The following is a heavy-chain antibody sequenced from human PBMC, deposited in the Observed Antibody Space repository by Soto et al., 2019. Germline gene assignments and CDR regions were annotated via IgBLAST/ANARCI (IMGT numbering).Heavy chain of an antibody. CDR3: AREYIVLGSPAQYYYHGMDV. Sequence: PGGSLRLSCAASGFTFSSYWMHWVRQAPGKGLVWVSRINADGRSTTYADSVKGRFTISRDNAKNTLYLQMNSLRAEDTAVYYCAREYIVLGSPAQYYYHGMDVWGHGTTVTVSS. J-gene: IGHJ6*02. CDR2: INADGRST. V-gene: IGHV3-74*01. D-gene: IGHD2-2*01. CDR1: GFTFSSYW.